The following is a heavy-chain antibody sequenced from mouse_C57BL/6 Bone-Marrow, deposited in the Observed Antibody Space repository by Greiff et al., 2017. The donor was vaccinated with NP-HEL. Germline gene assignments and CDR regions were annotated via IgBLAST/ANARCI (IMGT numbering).Heavy chain of an antibody. CDR3: ARMGQLRLPGWCAY. CDR1: GFSLTSYG. J-gene: IGHJ3*01. CDR2: IWSGGST. V-gene: IGHV2-2*01. Sequence: QVQLQQSGPGLVQPSQSLSITCTVSGFSLTSYGVHWVRQSPGKGLEWLGVIWSGGSTDYNAAFISRLSISKDNSKSQVFFKMNSLQADDTAIYYCARMGQLRLPGWCAYWGQGTLVTVSA. D-gene: IGHD3-2*02.